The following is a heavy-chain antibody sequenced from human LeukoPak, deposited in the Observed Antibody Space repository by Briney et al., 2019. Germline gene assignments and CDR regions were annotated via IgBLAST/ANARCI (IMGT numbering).Heavy chain of an antibody. Sequence: PSETLSLTCAVSGGSISSGGYSWNWLRQPPGKGLEWIGYIYYSGTTYYNPSLKSRVTISIDTSKNQFSLKLSSVTAADTAVYYCASLVRDYYYYMDVWGKGTTVTVSS. J-gene: IGHJ6*03. CDR3: ASLVRDYYYYMDV. CDR1: GGSISSGGYS. V-gene: IGHV4-30-4*07. D-gene: IGHD3-10*01. CDR2: IYYSGTT.